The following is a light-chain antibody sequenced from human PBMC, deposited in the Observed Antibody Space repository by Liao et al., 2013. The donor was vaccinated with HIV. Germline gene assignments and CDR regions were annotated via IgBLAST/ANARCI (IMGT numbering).Light chain of an antibody. CDR2: QDS. CDR1: KLVDTY. V-gene: IGLV3-1*01. CDR3: QTWDNSTPV. Sequence: SYELTQPPSVSVSPGQTATITCSGHKLVDTYACWYQQRPGQSPVLVIYQDSQRPSGIPERFSGSKSGNTATLTISGTQTMDEADYYCQTWDNSTPVFGTGTKVTVL. J-gene: IGLJ1*01.